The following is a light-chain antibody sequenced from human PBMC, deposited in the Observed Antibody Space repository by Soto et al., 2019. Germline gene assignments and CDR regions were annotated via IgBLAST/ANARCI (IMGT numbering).Light chain of an antibody. CDR2: GAS. Sequence: EIVMTQSPATLSVSPGERATLSCRASPSVSSNLAWYQQTPGQAPRLLIYGASTRATGIPAGFSGSGSGTEFTLTISSLQSEDFAVYYCQQYNNWPQTFGQGTKVDIK. CDR3: QQYNNWPQT. J-gene: IGKJ1*01. V-gene: IGKV3-15*01. CDR1: PSVSSN.